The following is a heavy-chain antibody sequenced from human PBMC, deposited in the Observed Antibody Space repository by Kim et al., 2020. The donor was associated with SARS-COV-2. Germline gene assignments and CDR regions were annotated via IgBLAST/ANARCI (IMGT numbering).Heavy chain of an antibody. D-gene: IGHD6-13*01. CDR3: ARDNSSSWYENWFDP. CDR2: INTNTGNP. J-gene: IGHJ5*02. V-gene: IGHV7-4-1*02. Sequence: ASVKVSCKASGYTFTSYAMNWVRQAPGQGLEWMGWINTNTGNPTYAQGFTGRFVFSLDTSVSTAYLQISSLKAEDTAVYYCARDNSSSWYENWFDPWRQGTLVTVSS. CDR1: GYTFTSYA.